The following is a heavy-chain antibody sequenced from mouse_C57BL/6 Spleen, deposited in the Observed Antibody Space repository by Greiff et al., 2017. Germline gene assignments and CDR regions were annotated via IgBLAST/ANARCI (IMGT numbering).Heavy chain of an antibody. D-gene: IGHD1-1*01. CDR3: AIASDYYGSSLDY. CDR1: GYTFTSYW. J-gene: IGHJ2*01. V-gene: IGHV1-74*01. CDR2: LHPSDSDT. Sequence: QVQLQQPGAELVKPGASVKVSCKASGYTFTSYWMHWVKQRPGQGLEWIGRLHPSDSDTNYNQKLKGKATLTVDKSSSTAYMQLSSLTSEDSAVYYCAIASDYYGSSLDYWGQGTTLTVSS.